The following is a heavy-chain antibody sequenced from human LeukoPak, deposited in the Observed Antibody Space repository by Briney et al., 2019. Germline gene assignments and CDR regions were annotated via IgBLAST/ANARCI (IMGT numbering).Heavy chain of an antibody. Sequence: PGGSLRLSCAASGFTFSSYEMSWVRQAPGKGLEWVSEISGSGSTIFYADSVKGRFTISRDNAKNTLYLQMNSLRAEDTAVYYCARGGMEQWLAFDYWGQGTLVTVSS. CDR1: GFTFSSYE. J-gene: IGHJ4*02. CDR2: ISGSGSTI. CDR3: ARGGMEQWLAFDY. D-gene: IGHD6-19*01. V-gene: IGHV3-48*03.